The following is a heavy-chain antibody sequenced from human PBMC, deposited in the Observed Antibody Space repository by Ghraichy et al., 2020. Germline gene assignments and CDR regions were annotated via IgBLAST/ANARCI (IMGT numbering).Heavy chain of an antibody. V-gene: IGHV3-21*01. CDR1: GFTFSIYS. CDR3: ARPTSIRIIGGNGDGY. J-gene: IGHJ4*02. Sequence: GGSLRLSCAASGFTFSIYSVSWVRQPPGKGLEWVSSISGDSRYIYYADSVKGRFTVSRDNAKNSLFLQMNSLRAEDTAVYYCARPTSIRIIGGNGDGYWGQGPLVTVSS. CDR2: ISGDSRYI. D-gene: IGHD3-9*01.